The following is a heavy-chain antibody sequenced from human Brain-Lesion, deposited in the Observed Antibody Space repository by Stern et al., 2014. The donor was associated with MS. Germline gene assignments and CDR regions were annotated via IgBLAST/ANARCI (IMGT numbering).Heavy chain of an antibody. J-gene: IGHJ4*02. D-gene: IGHD1-14*01. V-gene: IGHV3-9*01. Sequence: VQLEESGGDLVQPGRSLRLSCAAFGFTFDDYAMHWVRQAPGKGLGWVAGIIWNSGTIGYADSVKGRFPTSRDNAYSSLYLQMNSLRPEDTALYYCARDITGSSAYFDYWGQGTLVTVSS. CDR1: GFTFDDYA. CDR2: IIWNSGTI. CDR3: ARDITGSSAYFDY.